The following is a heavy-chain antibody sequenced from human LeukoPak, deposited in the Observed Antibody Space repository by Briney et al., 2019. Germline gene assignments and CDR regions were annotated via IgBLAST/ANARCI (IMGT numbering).Heavy chain of an antibody. CDR1: GFAFHNYA. D-gene: IGHD4-23*01. CDR3: AKDTGGNGAYFYAMDV. J-gene: IGHJ6*02. CDR2: INWNSDTK. Sequence: QPGGSLRLSCVGSGFAFHNYAMHWVRRPPEKGLEWVSAINWNSDTKAYADSVKGRFTISRDRARNSLYLQMDSLRPEDTALYYCAKDTGGNGAYFYAMDVWGQGTSVTVSS. V-gene: IGHV3-9*01.